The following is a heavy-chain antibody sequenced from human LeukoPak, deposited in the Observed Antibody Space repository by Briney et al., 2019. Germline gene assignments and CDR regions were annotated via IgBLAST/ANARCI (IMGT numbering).Heavy chain of an antibody. J-gene: IGHJ3*02. CDR1: GGSISSYY. Sequence: SETLSLTCTVSGGSISSYYWSWIRQPPGKGLEWIGYIYYSGSTNYNPSLKSRVTISVDTSKNQFSLKLSSVTAADTAVYYCARAFITIFGVVIDAFDIWGQGTMVTVSS. V-gene: IGHV4-59*12. CDR2: IYYSGST. CDR3: ARAFITIFGVVIDAFDI. D-gene: IGHD3-3*01.